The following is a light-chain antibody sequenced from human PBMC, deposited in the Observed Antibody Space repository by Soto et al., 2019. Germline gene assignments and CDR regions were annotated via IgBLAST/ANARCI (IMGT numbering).Light chain of an antibody. V-gene: IGKV2-28*01. CDR1: QSLLHSNGYNY. Sequence: DIVMTQSPLSLPVTPGEPASISCRSSQSLLHSNGYNYFDWYLQKPGQSPHLLIYLGSNRASGGPDRFSGSGSGTDFTLKISRVEAEDVGVYYCMQALQTPYTFGQGTKLEIK. CDR2: LGS. CDR3: MQALQTPYT. J-gene: IGKJ2*01.